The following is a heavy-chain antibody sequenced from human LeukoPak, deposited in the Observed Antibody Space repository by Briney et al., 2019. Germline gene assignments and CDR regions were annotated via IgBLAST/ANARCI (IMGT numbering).Heavy chain of an antibody. V-gene: IGHV3-30*18. CDR2: ISYDGSNK. Sequence: GGSLRLSCAASEFSVGSNYMTCVPQAPGKGLEGVVVISYDGSNKYYADSVKGRFTISRDNSKNTLYLQMNSLRAEDTAVYYCAKEVRGGSEHGDHYFDFCGEGTLGTVSS. CDR3: AKEVRGGSEHGDHYFDF. J-gene: IGHJ4*02. CDR1: EFSVGSNY. D-gene: IGHD4-17*01.